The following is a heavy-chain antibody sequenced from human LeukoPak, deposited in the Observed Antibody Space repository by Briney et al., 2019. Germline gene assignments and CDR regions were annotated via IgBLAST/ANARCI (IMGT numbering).Heavy chain of an antibody. V-gene: IGHV4-30-4*01. D-gene: IGHD3-22*01. CDR2: IYYSGST. Sequence: PSETLSLTCTVSGGSISSGDYYWSWIRQPPGKGLEWIGYIYYSGSTYYNPSLKSRVTISVDTSKNQFSLKLSSVTAADTAVYYCARVVVADRSANWFDPWGQGTLVTVSS. CDR3: ARVVVADRSANWFDP. CDR1: GGSISSGDYY. J-gene: IGHJ5*02.